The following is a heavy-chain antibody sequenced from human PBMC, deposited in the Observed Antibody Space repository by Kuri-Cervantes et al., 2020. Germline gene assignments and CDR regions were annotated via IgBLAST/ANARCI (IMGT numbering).Heavy chain of an antibody. Sequence: GGSLRLSCAASGFTFSSYWMSWVRQAPGKGLEWVANIKQDGSGKYYVDSVKGRFTISRDNAKNSLYLQMNSLRAEDTAVYYCARGIAAAGLFFLNWGQGTLVTVSS. CDR3: ARGIAAAGLFFLN. J-gene: IGHJ4*02. CDR1: GFTFSSYW. CDR2: IKQDGSGK. D-gene: IGHD6-25*01. V-gene: IGHV3-7*01.